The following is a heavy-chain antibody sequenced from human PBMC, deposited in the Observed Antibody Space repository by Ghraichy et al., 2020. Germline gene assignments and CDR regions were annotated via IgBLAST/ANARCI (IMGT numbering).Heavy chain of an antibody. CDR1: GGSISSSSYY. CDR3: ARQGGAVAGTNFDY. Sequence: SETLSLTCTVSGGSISSSSYYWGWIRQPPGKGLEWIGSIYYSGSTYYNPSLKSRVTISVDTSKNQFSLKLSSVTAADTAVYYCARQGGAVAGTNFDYWGQGTLVTVSS. J-gene: IGHJ4*02. D-gene: IGHD6-19*01. V-gene: IGHV4-39*07. CDR2: IYYSGST.